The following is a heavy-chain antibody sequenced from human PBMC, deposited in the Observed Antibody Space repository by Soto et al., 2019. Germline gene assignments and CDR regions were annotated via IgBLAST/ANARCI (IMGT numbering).Heavy chain of an antibody. CDR2: IIPIFGTA. CDR3: ARGDAAVDTAILTFDH. CDR1: GGTFSSYA. J-gene: IGHJ4*02. Sequence: VQLVQSGAEVKKPGSSVKVSCKASGGTFSSYAISWVRQAPGQGLEWLGGIIPIFGTANYAQKLQGRVTITAGESTSKAHMVPSSVRPEDTAVDYCARGDAAVDTAILTFDHWGQGTLGTGSS. V-gene: IGHV1-69*01. D-gene: IGHD5-18*01.